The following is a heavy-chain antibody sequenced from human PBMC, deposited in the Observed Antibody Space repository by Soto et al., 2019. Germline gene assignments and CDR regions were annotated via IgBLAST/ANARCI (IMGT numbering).Heavy chain of an antibody. CDR1: GGTFSSYA. CDR3: ATRSSSAPDTAMVTVVAFDI. CDR2: IIPIFGTA. V-gene: IGHV1-69*13. D-gene: IGHD5-18*01. Sequence: SVKVSCKASGGTFSSYAISWVRQAPGQGLEWMGGIIPIFGTANYAQKFQGRVTITADESTSTAYMELSSLRSEDTAVYYCATRSSSAPDTAMVTVVAFDIWGQGTMVTVSS. J-gene: IGHJ3*02.